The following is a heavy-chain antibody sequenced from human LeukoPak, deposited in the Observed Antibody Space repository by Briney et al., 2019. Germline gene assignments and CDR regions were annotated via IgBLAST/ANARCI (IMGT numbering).Heavy chain of an antibody. V-gene: IGHV1-2*02. CDR3: ARDVGEYCSSVSCYASDY. D-gene: IGHD2-2*01. CDR2: INPSSGGT. CDR1: GYTFTGYY. J-gene: IGHJ4*02. Sequence: ASVKVSCKASGYTFTGYYMYWLRQAPGQGLEWMGWINPSSGGTNYAQKFQGRVTMTRDTSISTAYMELSRLRSDDTAVYYCARDVGEYCSSVSCYASDYWGQGTLVTVSS.